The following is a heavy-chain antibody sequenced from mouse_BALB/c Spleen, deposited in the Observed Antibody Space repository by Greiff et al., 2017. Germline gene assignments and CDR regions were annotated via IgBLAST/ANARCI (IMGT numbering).Heavy chain of an antibody. CDR3: ARGGYDGWFAY. CDR2: ISSGSSTI. J-gene: IGHJ3*01. D-gene: IGHD2-14*01. Sequence: EVMLVESGGGLVQPGGSRKLSCAASGFTFSSFGMHWVRQAPEKGLEWVAYISSGSSTIYYADTVKGRFTISRDKPKNTLFLQMTSLRSEDTAMYYCARGGYDGWFAYWGQGTLVTVSA. V-gene: IGHV5-17*02. CDR1: GFTFSSFG.